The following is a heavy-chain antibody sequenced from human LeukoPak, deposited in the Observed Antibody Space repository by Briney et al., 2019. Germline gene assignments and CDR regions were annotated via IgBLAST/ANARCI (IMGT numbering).Heavy chain of an antibody. D-gene: IGHD2/OR15-2a*01. V-gene: IGHV3-48*01. J-gene: IGHJ6*02. CDR2: ISSSSSTI. Sequence: GGSLRLSCAASGFTFSSYSMNWVRQAPGKGLEWVSYISSSSSTIYYADSVKGRFTISRDNSKNTLYLQMNSLRAEDTAVYYCAKASGLSYYYGMDVWGQGTTVTVSS. CDR1: GFTFSSYS. CDR3: AKASGLSYYYGMDV.